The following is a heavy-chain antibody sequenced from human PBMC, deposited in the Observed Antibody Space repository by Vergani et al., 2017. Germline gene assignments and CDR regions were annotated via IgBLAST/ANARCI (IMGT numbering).Heavy chain of an antibody. CDR2: IHSSGTT. CDR3: ARDCPGGGGDCSAGWYFDL. D-gene: IGHD2-21*02. V-gene: IGHV4-61*02. Sequence: QVQLHESGPGLVKPSQTLSLTCTVSGGSITRGSFYWSWIRQPAGKGLEWIGRIHSSGTTNYNPSLKSRFTLSVDTSKNQLSLRMTSVTAADTAVYYCARDCPGGGGDCSAGWYFDLWGRGTLVTVST. CDR1: GGSITRGSFY. J-gene: IGHJ2*01.